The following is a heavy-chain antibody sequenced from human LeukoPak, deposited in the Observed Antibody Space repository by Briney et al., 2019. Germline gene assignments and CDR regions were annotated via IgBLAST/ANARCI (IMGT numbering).Heavy chain of an antibody. CDR1: GFTFSNYW. CDR3: ARYSSGAFDI. Sequence: GGSLRLSCAASGFTFSNYWMTWVRQAPGKGLEWVANIKQDGSQKSYVDSAKGRFTISRDNAKNSLYLQMNSLRAEDTALYYCARYSSGAFDIWGQGTMVTVSS. J-gene: IGHJ3*02. V-gene: IGHV3-7*03. CDR2: IKQDGSQK. D-gene: IGHD3-22*01.